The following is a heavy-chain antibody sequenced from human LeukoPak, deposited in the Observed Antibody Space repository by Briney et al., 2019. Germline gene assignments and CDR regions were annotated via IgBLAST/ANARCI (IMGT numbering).Heavy chain of an antibody. J-gene: IGHJ5*02. D-gene: IGHD6-19*01. CDR1: GGSISSYY. CDR3: ARLYSSGWYTGVGWFDP. V-gene: IGHV4-59*01. Sequence: PSETLSLTCTVSGGSISSYYWSWIRQPPGKGLEWIGYIYYSGSTNYNPSLKSRVTISVDTSKNQFSLKLSSVTAADTAVYYCARLYSSGWYTGVGWFDPWGQGTLVTVSS. CDR2: IYYSGST.